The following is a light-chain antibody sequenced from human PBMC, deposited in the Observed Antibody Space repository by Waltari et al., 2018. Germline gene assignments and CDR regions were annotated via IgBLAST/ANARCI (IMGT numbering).Light chain of an antibody. CDR2: GAS. J-gene: IGKJ2*01. CDR1: QSVSSIY. V-gene: IGKV3-20*01. Sequence: EIVLTQSPDTLSLSPGEGATLSCRASQSVSSIYLAWYQQKPGQAPRLLIYGASSRATGIPDRFRGTVSATDFTLTISRLEPEDFAVYYCQQYGGSPLYTFGQGTKLEIK. CDR3: QQYGGSPLYT.